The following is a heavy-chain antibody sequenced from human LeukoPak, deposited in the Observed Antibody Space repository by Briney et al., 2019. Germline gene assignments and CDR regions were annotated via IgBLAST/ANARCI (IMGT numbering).Heavy chain of an antibody. Sequence: PGGSLRHSCAASGFSFSNYGMHGVRQAPGKGLEWVAVLWYDGSNKYYADSVKGRFTISRDNSKNTLYVQMSGLRAEDTAVYYCARSNNGGWGYCDYWGQGTLVTVS. CDR1: GFSFSNYG. CDR3: ARSNNGGWGYCDY. J-gene: IGHJ4*02. D-gene: IGHD3-16*01. V-gene: IGHV3-33*01. CDR2: LWYDGSNK.